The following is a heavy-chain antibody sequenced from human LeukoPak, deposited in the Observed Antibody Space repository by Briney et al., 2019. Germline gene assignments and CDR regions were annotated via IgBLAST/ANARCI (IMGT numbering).Heavy chain of an antibody. CDR3: ARRGATVTDD. CDR1: GFTFSGYW. D-gene: IGHD4-17*01. V-gene: IGHV3-7*01. CDR2: INQDGSEK. J-gene: IGHJ4*02. Sequence: PGGSLRLSCAASGFTFSGYWMTWVRQAPGKGLEWVANINQDGSEKYYVDSVKGRFTISRDNAKNPVYLQMNSLRAEDTAVYFCARRGATVTDDWGQGTLVTVSS.